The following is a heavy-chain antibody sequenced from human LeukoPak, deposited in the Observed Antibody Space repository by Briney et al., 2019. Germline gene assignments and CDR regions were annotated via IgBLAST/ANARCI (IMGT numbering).Heavy chain of an antibody. J-gene: IGHJ3*02. Sequence: SHTLSLICAVSGGSISSGGSSWSWIRQPPAKGVEWIGYIYHSESTYYNPSLQSRVTISVDRSKNQFSLKLSSVTAADTAVYYCARAFGVITTDAFGIWGQGTMVTVSS. CDR3: ARAFGVITTDAFGI. CDR2: IYHSEST. CDR1: GGSISSGGSS. V-gene: IGHV4-30-2*01. D-gene: IGHD3-22*01.